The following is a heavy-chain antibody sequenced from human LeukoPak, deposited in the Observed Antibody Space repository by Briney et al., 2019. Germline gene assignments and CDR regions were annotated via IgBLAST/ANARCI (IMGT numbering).Heavy chain of an antibody. D-gene: IGHD5-18*01. CDR3: AREREPRYSYGFDY. Sequence: GSSVKVSCKASGGTFSSYAISWVRQAPGQGLEWMGRIIPIFGTANYAQKFQGRVTITTDESTSTAYMELSSLRSEDTAVYYCAREREPRYSYGFDYWGQGTLVTASS. V-gene: IGHV1-69*05. J-gene: IGHJ4*02. CDR1: GGTFSSYA. CDR2: IIPIFGTA.